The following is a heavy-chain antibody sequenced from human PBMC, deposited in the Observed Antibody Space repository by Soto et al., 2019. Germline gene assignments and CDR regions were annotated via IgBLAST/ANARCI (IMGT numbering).Heavy chain of an antibody. D-gene: IGHD5-12*01. J-gene: IGHJ6*02. Sequence: QVQLVESGGGVVQPGRSLRLSGAASGFTCSSYAMHWVRQARGTGMEWVAVISYGGSNKYYAYSVKGRFTISRDNSKNTLYLQMNSLGAEYRAVYYCARDKVATTDYYDYIDVWGQGTTVTVSS. CDR1: GFTCSSYA. CDR3: ARDKVATTDYYDYIDV. CDR2: ISYGGSNK. V-gene: IGHV3-30-3*01.